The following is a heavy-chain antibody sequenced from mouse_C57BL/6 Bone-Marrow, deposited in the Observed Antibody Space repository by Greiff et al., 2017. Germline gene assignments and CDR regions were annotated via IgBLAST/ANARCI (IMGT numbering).Heavy chain of an antibody. CDR1: GFTFSSYG. CDR2: ISSGGSYT. Sequence: EVKLVESGGDLVKPGGSLKLSCAASGFTFSSYGMSWVRQTPDKRLEWVATISSGGSYTYYPDSVKGRFTISRDNAKNTLYLQMSSLKSEDTAMYYCAGREGTVPYFDYWGQGTTLTVSS. D-gene: IGHD1-1*01. J-gene: IGHJ2*01. V-gene: IGHV5-6*02. CDR3: AGREGTVPYFDY.